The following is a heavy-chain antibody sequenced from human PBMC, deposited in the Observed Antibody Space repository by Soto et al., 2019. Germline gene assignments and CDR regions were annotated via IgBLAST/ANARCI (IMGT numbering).Heavy chain of an antibody. D-gene: IGHD3-22*01. V-gene: IGHV3-23*01. Sequence: GASLTLSRAASGFTFSSYALSCVRQAPGKGLYWFSAISGSGGSTYYADSVKGRCTISRDNPKNTLYLQMNSLRAEDTAVYYCAKRYYYDSSGYYTDYWGQGTLVTVCS. CDR2: ISGSGGST. CDR3: AKRYYYDSSGYYTDY. J-gene: IGHJ4*02. CDR1: GFTFSSYA.